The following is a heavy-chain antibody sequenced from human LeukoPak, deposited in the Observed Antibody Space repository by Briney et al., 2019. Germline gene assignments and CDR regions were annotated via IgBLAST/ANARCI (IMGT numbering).Heavy chain of an antibody. Sequence: SETLSLACTVSGGSIGSDDYYWSWIRQPPGKGLEWIGCIYYSGSTYYNPSLKSRVTISVDTSKNQFSLKLNSVTAADTAMYYCARGVERIFGVVNWFDPWGQGTPVTVSS. D-gene: IGHD3-3*01. J-gene: IGHJ5*02. CDR1: GGSIGSDDYY. CDR3: ARGVERIFGVVNWFDP. V-gene: IGHV4-30-4*01. CDR2: IYYSGST.